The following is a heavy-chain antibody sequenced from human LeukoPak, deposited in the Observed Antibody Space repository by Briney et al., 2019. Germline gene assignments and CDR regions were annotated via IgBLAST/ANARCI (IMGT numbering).Heavy chain of an antibody. Sequence: SETLSLTCTVSGGSISSSSYYWGWIRQPPGKGLEWIGSIYYSGSTYYNPSLKSRVTISVDTSKNQFSLKLSSVTAADTAVYYCAGGIAAADKPPYYYYGMDVWGQGTTVTVSS. V-gene: IGHV4-39*07. D-gene: IGHD6-13*01. CDR2: IYYSGST. J-gene: IGHJ6*02. CDR1: GGSISSSSYY. CDR3: AGGIAAADKPPYYYYGMDV.